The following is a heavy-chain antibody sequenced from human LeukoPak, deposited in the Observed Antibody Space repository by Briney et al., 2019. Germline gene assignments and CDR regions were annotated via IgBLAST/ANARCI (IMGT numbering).Heavy chain of an antibody. Sequence: PGGTLRLSCAASGFTFSSYGMSWVRLAPGKGLEWVSAISGSGGSTYYADSVKGRFTISRDNSKNTLYLQMNSLRAEDTAVYYCAKTPRGSYYFDYWGQGTLVTVSS. CDR1: GFTFSSYG. CDR2: ISGSGGST. D-gene: IGHD3-10*01. J-gene: IGHJ4*02. CDR3: AKTPRGSYYFDY. V-gene: IGHV3-23*01.